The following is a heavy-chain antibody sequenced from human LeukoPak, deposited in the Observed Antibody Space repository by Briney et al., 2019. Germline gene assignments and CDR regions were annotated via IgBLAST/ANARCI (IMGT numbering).Heavy chain of an antibody. CDR1: GDSITSSY. CDR3: ARDRSIAARQYYYYGMDV. V-gene: IGHV4-59*01. Sequence: PSETLSLTCTVPGDSITSSYWSWIRQPPGKGLEWIGYIYYSGSTNYNPSLKSRVTISVDTSKNQFSLKLSSVTAADTAVYYCARDRSIAARQYYYYGMDVWGQGTTVTVSS. J-gene: IGHJ6*02. CDR2: IYYSGST. D-gene: IGHD6-6*01.